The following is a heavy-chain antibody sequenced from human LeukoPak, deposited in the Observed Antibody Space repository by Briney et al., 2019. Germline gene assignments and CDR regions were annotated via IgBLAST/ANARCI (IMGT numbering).Heavy chain of an antibody. CDR3: ARRWGFGESYGMDV. CDR2: ISSSSSTI. D-gene: IGHD3-10*01. V-gene: IGHV3-48*01. CDR1: GSTFSSYS. Sequence: GGTLRLSCTASGSTFSSYSMNWVRQAPGKGLEWISYISSSSSTIYYAASVKGRFTISKDNAKNSVYLQMTSLRAEDTAGYYSARRWGFGESYGMDVWGQGTTVTVSS. J-gene: IGHJ6*02.